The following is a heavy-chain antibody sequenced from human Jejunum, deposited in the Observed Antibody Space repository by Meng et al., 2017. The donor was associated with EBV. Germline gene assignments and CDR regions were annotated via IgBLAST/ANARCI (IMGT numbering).Heavy chain of an antibody. J-gene: IGHJ4*02. D-gene: IGHD1-26*01. CDR3: ARDYMKWEPLGAFDY. Sequence: QFHLVRVGAAGPASWSPGIVSCTNLASPCNTHAIHWVRQVLGRWLEWMGRINAGNYATKYSQKFQGRVTITRDSPTTTSYMELSSLKSEDTAVYYCARDYMKWEPLGAFDYWGQGSLVTVSS. V-gene: IGHV1-3*01. CDR1: ASPCNTHA. CDR2: INAGNYAT.